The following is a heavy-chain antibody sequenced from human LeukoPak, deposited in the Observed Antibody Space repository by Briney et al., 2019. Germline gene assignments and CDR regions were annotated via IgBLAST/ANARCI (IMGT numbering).Heavy chain of an antibody. CDR2: ISGNGGTT. J-gene: IGHJ4*02. V-gene: IGHV3-23*01. CDR1: GFTFSRDA. Sequence: GGSLRLSCAASGFTFSRDAMNWVRQAPGKGLEWVSIISGNGGTTCYADAVKGRFTISRDNSKNTLYLQINSLRVEDTAFYYCARAAYCSGGSCYEDYWGQGTLVTVSS. D-gene: IGHD2-15*01. CDR3: ARAAYCSGGSCYEDY.